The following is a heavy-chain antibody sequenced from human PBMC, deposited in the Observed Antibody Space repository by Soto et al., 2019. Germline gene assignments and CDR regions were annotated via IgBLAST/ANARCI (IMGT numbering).Heavy chain of an antibody. CDR2: INHSGST. CDR1: GGSFSGNY. J-gene: IGHJ5*02. CDR3: ARGRKIHWLDP. V-gene: IGHV4-34*01. Sequence: PSETLSLTCAVYGGSFSGNYWSWIRQPPGKGLEWIGEINHSGSTNYNPSLKSRVTISGDTSKNQFALKLSSVTAADTAVYYCARGRKIHWLDPWGQGTLVTVSS.